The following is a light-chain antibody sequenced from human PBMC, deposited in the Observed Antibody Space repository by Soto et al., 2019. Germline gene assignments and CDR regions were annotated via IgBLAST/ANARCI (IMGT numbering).Light chain of an antibody. CDR2: NNN. J-gene: IGLJ1*01. Sequence: QSVLTQPPSASGTPGQRVTVSCSGSSSNIGGRTVNWYQQLPGTAPKLLIYNNNQRPSGVPDRFSGSKSGTSASLAITGLQSEDEADYYCAAWDDSLTAHVXGVGTRSPS. V-gene: IGLV1-44*01. CDR3: AAWDDSLTAHV. CDR1: SSNIGGRT.